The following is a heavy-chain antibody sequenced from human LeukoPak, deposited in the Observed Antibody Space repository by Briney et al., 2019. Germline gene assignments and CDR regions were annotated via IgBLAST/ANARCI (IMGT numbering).Heavy chain of an antibody. Sequence: ASVKVSCKASGYTFTGYYMHWVRQAPGQGLEWMGWINPNSGGTNYAQKFQGRVTMTRDTSISTAYMELSRLRSDDTAVYYCASCCSGGSRYYYYYYMDVWGKGTTVTVSS. V-gene: IGHV1-2*02. CDR1: GYTFTGYY. J-gene: IGHJ6*03. CDR2: INPNSGGT. CDR3: ASCCSGGSRYYYYYYMDV. D-gene: IGHD2-15*01.